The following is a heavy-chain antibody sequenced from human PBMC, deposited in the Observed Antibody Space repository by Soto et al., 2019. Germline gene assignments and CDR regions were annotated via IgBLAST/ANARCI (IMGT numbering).Heavy chain of an antibody. D-gene: IGHD2-15*01. CDR3: AKAGYCSGGSCYYPPLYFDY. J-gene: IGHJ4*02. CDR1: GFTFSSYA. V-gene: IGHV3-23*01. CDR2: ISGSGGST. Sequence: GGSLRLSCAASGFTFSSYAMSWVRQAPGKGLEWVSAISGSGGSTYYADSVEGRFTISRDNSKNTLYLQMNSLRAEETAVYYCAKAGYCSGGSCYYPPLYFDYWGQGTLVTVSS.